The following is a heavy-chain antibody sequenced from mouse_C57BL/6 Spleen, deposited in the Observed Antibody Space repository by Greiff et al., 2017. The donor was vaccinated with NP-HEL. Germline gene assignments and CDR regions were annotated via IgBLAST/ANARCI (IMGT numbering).Heavy chain of an antibody. D-gene: IGHD1-1*01. V-gene: IGHV1-52*01. CDR1: GYTFTSYW. Sequence: QVQLQQPGAELVRPGSSVKLSCKASGYTFTSYWMHWVKQRPIQGLEWIGNIDPSDSETHYNQKFKDKATLTVDKSSSTAYMQLSSLTSEDSAVYYCARSATTVGPLYYYAMDYWGQGTSVTVSS. CDR2: IDPSDSET. J-gene: IGHJ4*01. CDR3: ARSATTVGPLYYYAMDY.